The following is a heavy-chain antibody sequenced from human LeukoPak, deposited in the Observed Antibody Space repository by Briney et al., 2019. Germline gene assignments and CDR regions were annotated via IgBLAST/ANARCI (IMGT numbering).Heavy chain of an antibody. CDR2: ISYDGSNK. D-gene: IGHD3-3*01. J-gene: IGHJ4*02. Sequence: GGSLRLSCTASGFIFSSYGMHWVRQAPGKGLEWVAVISYDGSNKYYADSVKGRFTISRNNSKNTLYVQMNSLRAEDTAVYYCARDPAKFWSGRDYWGQGTLVTVSS. CDR1: GFIFSSYG. V-gene: IGHV3-30*03. CDR3: ARDPAKFWSGRDY.